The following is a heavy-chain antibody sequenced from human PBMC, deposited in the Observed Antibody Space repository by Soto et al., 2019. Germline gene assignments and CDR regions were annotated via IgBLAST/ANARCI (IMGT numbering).Heavy chain of an antibody. CDR2: ISPYDGNT. Sequence: ASVKVSCKASGYTFTSYGISWVRQAPGQGLEWMGWISPYDGNTKFPQKLQGRVTMTTDTSTSTAYMELRSLRSDDTAVYYCAGQSPGAPWGQGTLVTVSS. V-gene: IGHV1-18*01. CDR3: AGQSPGAP. J-gene: IGHJ5*02. CDR1: GYTFTSYG.